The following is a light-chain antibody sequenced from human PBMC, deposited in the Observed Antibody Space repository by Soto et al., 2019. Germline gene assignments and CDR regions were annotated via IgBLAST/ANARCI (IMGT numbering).Light chain of an antibody. CDR3: SSYTFSISYVL. CDR1: SSDVGGYNY. CDR2: DVS. J-gene: IGLJ2*01. Sequence: QSVLTQPASVSGSPGQSITISCTGTSSDVGGYNYVSWYQQNPGKAPKLMIYDVSTRPSGVSNRFSGSKSGNTASLTISGLQAEDEGDYCCSSYTFSISYVLFGGGTELTVL. V-gene: IGLV2-14*01.